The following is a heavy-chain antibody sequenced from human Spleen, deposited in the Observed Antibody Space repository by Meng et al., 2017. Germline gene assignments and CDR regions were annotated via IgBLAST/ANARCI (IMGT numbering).Heavy chain of an antibody. CDR2: VYHRGDT. V-gene: IGHV4-4*02. CDR1: GDSISSDIW. J-gene: IGHJ4*02. Sequence: QVQLQEAGPGLGKPSGTRSLTCTVSGDSISSDIWWGWVRQPPGKGLEWIGEVYHRGDTNYNPSLKSRVDISVDKSKNQFYLSLFSVTAADTAVYYCGRDQGRELINHWGQGTLVTVSS. D-gene: IGHD1-7*01. CDR3: GRDQGRELINH.